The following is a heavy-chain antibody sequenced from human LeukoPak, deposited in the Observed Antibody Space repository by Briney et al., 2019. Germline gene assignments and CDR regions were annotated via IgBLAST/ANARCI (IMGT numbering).Heavy chain of an antibody. CDR1: GYTFTSYA. CDR2: INAGNGNT. D-gene: IGHD2-15*01. Sequence: ASVKVSCKASGYTFTSYAMHWVRQAPGRRLEWMGWINAGNGNTKYSQKFQGRVTITRDTSASTAYMELSSLRSEDTAVYYCARDILGYCSGGSCYSYYYYGMDVWGQGTTVTVSS. V-gene: IGHV1-3*01. J-gene: IGHJ6*02. CDR3: ARDILGYCSGGSCYSYYYYGMDV.